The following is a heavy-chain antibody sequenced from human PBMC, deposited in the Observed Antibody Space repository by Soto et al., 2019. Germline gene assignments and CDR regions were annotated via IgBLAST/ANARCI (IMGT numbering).Heavy chain of an antibody. CDR1: GFTFTNAW. CDR2: IKRETDGGTT. V-gene: IGHV3-15*01. J-gene: IGHJ4*02. CDR3: TTAATTVTTIDY. Sequence: EVHLVESGGGLVKPGGSLRLSCAASGFTFTNAWMRWVRQAPGKGLEWVGRIKRETDGGTTDYAAPVKGRFTISRDDSRNKLYLQMNNLKTDDTALYYCTTAATTVTTIDYWGQGTLVTVSS. D-gene: IGHD4-17*01.